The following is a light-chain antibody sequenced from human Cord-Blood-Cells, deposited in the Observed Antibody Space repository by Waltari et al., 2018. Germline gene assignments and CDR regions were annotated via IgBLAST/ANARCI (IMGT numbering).Light chain of an antibody. CDR3: AAWDDSLIGRV. J-gene: IGLJ2*01. CDR2: RNN. V-gene: IGLV1-47*01. CDR1: SSNIGSNY. Sequence: QSVLTQPPSASGTPGQRVTISCSGSSSNIGSNYVYWYQQLPGTAPKLLIYRNNRRPSGVPDRFSGSKAGTSASLASSGLRAEDEAEYYCAAWDDSLIGRVFGGGTKLTVL.